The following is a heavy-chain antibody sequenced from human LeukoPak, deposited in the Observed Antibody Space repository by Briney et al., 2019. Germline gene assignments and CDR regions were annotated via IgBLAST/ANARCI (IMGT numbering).Heavy chain of an antibody. Sequence: PGRSLRLSCLASGFRFENFAMHWVRQAPGKGLEWVAVISFDASRSGSADSVQGRFTISRDNAKSSLFLQMNSLRAEDTGIYYCVRVGSGATRADTPDLWGQGTMVTVSS. J-gene: IGHJ3*01. V-gene: IGHV3-30*04. CDR3: VRVGSGATRADTPDL. CDR2: ISFDASRS. CDR1: GFRFENFA. D-gene: IGHD6-19*01.